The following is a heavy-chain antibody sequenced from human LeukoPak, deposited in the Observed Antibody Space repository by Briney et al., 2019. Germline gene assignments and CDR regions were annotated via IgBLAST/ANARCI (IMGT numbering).Heavy chain of an antibody. CDR1: GGSISSSSYY. V-gene: IGHV4-39*01. D-gene: IGHD6-13*01. CDR3: ASGGSSSWYRRFDP. J-gene: IGHJ5*02. CDR2: ISYSGST. Sequence: PSETLSLTCTVSGGSISSSSYYWGWIRQPPGKGLEWIGDISYSGSTYYNPSLKSRATISVDTSKNQFSLKLSSVTATDTAVYYCASGGSSSWYRRFDPWGQGTLVTVSS.